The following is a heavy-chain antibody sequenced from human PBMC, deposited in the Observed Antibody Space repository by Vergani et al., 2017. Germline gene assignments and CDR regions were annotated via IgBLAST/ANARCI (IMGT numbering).Heavy chain of an antibody. V-gene: IGHV3-9*01. CDR1: GFTVSSNY. CDR2: ISWNSGSI. J-gene: IGHJ6*03. D-gene: IGHD2-15*01. CDR3: AKSRSTHYYYYYMDV. Sequence: EVQVVETGGGLVQPGGSLRLSCAASGFTVSSNYMSWVRQAPGKGLEWVSGISWNSGSIGYADSVKGRFTISRDNAKNSLYLQMNSLRAEDTALYYCAKSRSTHYYYYYMDVWGKGTTVTVSS.